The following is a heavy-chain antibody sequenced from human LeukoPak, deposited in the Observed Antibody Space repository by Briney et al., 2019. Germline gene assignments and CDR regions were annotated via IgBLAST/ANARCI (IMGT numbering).Heavy chain of an antibody. J-gene: IGHJ6*02. V-gene: IGHV1-69*04. CDR3: ARPTTIVVVPAAQSNYYYYGMDV. CDR1: GGTFSSYA. Sequence: ASVKVSCKASGGTFSSYAISWVRQAPGQGLEWMGRIIPILGIANYAQKSQGRVTITADKSTSTAYMELSSLRSEDTAVYYCARPTTIVVVPAAQSNYYYYGMDVWGQGTTVTVSS. CDR2: IIPILGIA. D-gene: IGHD2-2*01.